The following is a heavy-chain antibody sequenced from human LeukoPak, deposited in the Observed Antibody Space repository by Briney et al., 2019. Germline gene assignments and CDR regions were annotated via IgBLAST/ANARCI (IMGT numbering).Heavy chain of an antibody. D-gene: IGHD6-13*01. CDR2: IYYSGST. J-gene: IGHJ5*02. Sequence: SETLSLTCTVSGGSISSYYWSWNRQPPGKGLEWIGYIYYSGSTNYNPSLKSRVTISVDTSKNQFSPKLSSVTAADTAVYYCARDLAAAGTIAGFDPWGQGTLVTVSS. CDR3: ARDLAAAGTIAGFDP. CDR1: GGSISSYY. V-gene: IGHV4-59*01.